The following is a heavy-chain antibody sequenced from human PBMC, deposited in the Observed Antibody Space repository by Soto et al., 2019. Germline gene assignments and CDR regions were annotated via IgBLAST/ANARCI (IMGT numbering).Heavy chain of an antibody. D-gene: IGHD3-10*01. CDR2: IYYSGST. J-gene: IGHJ4*02. Sequence: QLQLQESGPGLVKPSETLSLTCTVSGGSISSSTYYWGWIRQPPGKGLEWIGSIYYSGSTYYNPSLKSRVTISVGTSKNQFALKLSSVTAADTAVYYCATQRDRIIRVDYWGQGTLVTVSS. CDR1: GGSISSSTYY. CDR3: ATQRDRIIRVDY. V-gene: IGHV4-39*01.